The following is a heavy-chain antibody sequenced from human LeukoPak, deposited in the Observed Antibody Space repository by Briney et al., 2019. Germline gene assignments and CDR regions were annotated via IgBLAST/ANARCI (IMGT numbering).Heavy chain of an antibody. CDR1: GGTFSSYA. CDR3: ARDPRADTAMAFDY. J-gene: IGHJ4*02. D-gene: IGHD5-18*01. CDR2: IIPIFGTA. Sequence: SVKVSCKASGGTFSSYAISWVRQAPGQGLEWMGGIIPIFGTANYAQKFQGRVTITADESTSTAYMELSSLRSEDAAVYYCARDPRADTAMAFDYWGQGTLVTVSS. V-gene: IGHV1-69*13.